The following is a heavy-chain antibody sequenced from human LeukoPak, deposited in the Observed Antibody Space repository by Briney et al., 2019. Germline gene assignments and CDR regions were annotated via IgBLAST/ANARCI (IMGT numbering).Heavy chain of an antibody. D-gene: IGHD1-1*01. CDR3: AIWTSGNY. Sequence: GGSLRHSSVHPQFTFNGSWMNSVRQAPGKGLEWVANMDPTGSQKRYVDSVRCRFTISKDNPGASLYLDMHSLRAEDTTISYCAIWTSGNYWGQGTLVTVSS. CDR2: MDPTGSQK. V-gene: IGHV3-7*01. CDR1: QFTFNGSW. J-gene: IGHJ4*02.